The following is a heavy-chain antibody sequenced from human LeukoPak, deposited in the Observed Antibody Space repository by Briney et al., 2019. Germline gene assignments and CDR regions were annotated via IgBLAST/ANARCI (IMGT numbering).Heavy chain of an antibody. J-gene: IGHJ6*03. V-gene: IGHV4-34*01. D-gene: IGHD6-13*01. CDR3: ARGRGSSWYAYYMDV. Sequence: SETLSLTCAVYGGSFSGYYWSWIRQPPGKGLEWIGEINHSGSTNYNPSLKSRVTISVDTSKNQFSLKLSSVTAANTAVYYCARGRGSSWYAYYMDVWGKGTTVTVSS. CDR2: INHSGST. CDR1: GGSFSGYY.